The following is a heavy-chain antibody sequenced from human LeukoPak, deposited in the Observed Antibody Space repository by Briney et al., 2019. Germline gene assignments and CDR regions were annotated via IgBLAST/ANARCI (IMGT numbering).Heavy chain of an antibody. Sequence: ASVKVSCRASGYTFTSYAMHWVRQAPGQRLEWMGWINAGNGNTKYSQEFQGRVTMTRDTSISTAYMELSRLRSDDTAVYYCARDSAVWGSLNWFDPWGQGTLVTVSS. CDR3: ARDSAVWGSLNWFDP. D-gene: IGHD3-16*01. V-gene: IGHV1-3*01. CDR1: GYTFTSYA. CDR2: INAGNGNT. J-gene: IGHJ5*02.